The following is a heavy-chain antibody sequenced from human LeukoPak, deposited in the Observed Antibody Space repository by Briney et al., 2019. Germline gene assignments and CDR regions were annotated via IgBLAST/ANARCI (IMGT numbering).Heavy chain of an antibody. Sequence: GGSLRLSCAASGFTFSSYAMSWVRQAPGKGLEWVSAIRGSGGSTYYADSVKGRFTISRDNAKNSLYLQMNSLRAEDTAVYYCARAQGNGDYYYYYYMDVWGKGTTVTISS. D-gene: IGHD4-17*01. CDR1: GFTFSSYA. V-gene: IGHV3-23*01. J-gene: IGHJ6*03. CDR3: ARAQGNGDYYYYYYMDV. CDR2: IRGSGGST.